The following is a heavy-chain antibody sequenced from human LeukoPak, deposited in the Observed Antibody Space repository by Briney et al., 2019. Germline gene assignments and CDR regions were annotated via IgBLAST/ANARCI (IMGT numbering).Heavy chain of an antibody. D-gene: IGHD1-14*01. CDR2: IYYSGST. CDR1: GGSISSYY. V-gene: IGHV4-59*08. J-gene: IGHJ5*02. Sequence: PSETLSLTCTVSGGSISSYYWSWIRQPPAKGLEWIGYIYYSGSTNYNPSLKSRVTISVDTSKNQFSLKLSSVTAADTAVYYCARHHHRGRGCFDPWGQGTLVTVSS. CDR3: ARHHHRGRGCFDP.